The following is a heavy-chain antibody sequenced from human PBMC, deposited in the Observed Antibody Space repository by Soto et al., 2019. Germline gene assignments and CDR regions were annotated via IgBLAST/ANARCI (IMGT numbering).Heavy chain of an antibody. V-gene: IGHV1-2*02. J-gene: IGHJ6*02. CDR1: GYSFTGYF. Sequence: AAVKVSCKASGYSFTGYFTQWVRQAPGQGLEWMGWINLNSGGTNYAQKFQGRVTMTRDTSISTAYMELSRLRSDDTAVYYCARGGDTAMVYHGMDVWGQGTTVTVSS. CDR3: ARGGDTAMVYHGMDV. D-gene: IGHD5-18*01. CDR2: INLNSGGT.